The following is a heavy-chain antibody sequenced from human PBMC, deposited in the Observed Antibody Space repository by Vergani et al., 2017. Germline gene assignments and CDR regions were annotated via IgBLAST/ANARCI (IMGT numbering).Heavy chain of an antibody. Sequence: DVHLAESGGGFFQPGGSLRLSCSASGFSFNSYWMHWVRQVPGKGLLWVSRIKSDGSITAYADSVKGRFTISRDNAQNTLYLQMNSLRVEDTGVYYCARARCIETCYMSNWLDSWGQGTLVTVFS. V-gene: IGHV3-74*03. CDR1: GFSFNSYW. CDR2: IKSDGSIT. D-gene: IGHD3-9*01. CDR3: ARARCIETCYMSNWLDS. J-gene: IGHJ5*01.